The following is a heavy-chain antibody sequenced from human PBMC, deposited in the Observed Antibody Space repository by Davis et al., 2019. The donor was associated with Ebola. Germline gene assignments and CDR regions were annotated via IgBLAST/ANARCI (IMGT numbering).Heavy chain of an antibody. D-gene: IGHD3-16*01. V-gene: IGHV3-7*01. J-gene: IGHJ6*02. CDR1: GFTFSSYW. CDR2: IKQDGSEK. CDR3: ARDSSHFFYDYVWGDGMDV. Sequence: GESLKISCAASGFTFSSYWMSWVRQAPGKGLEWVANIKQDGSEKYYVDSVKGRFTISRDNAKNSLYLQMNSLRAEDTAVYYCARDSSHFFYDYVWGDGMDVWGQGTTVTVSS.